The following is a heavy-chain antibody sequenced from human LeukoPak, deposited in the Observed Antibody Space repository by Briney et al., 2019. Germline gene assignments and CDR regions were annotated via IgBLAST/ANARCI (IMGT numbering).Heavy chain of an antibody. V-gene: IGHV4-39*01. D-gene: IGHD6-6*01. CDR1: GGSISSSTNY. J-gene: IGHJ5*02. Sequence: SETLSLTCTVSGGSISSSTNYWGWIRQPPGKGLEYIRHIYYSGSTYYNPSLKRRVTISVDTSKSQFSLKLSSVTAADTAVYYCARHWGDSSSYYPYYFDPWGQGTLVTVSS. CDR3: ARHWGDSSSYYPYYFDP. CDR2: IYYSGST.